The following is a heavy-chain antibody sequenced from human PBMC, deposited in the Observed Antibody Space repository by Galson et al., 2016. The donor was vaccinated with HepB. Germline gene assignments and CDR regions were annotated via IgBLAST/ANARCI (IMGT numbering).Heavy chain of an antibody. Sequence: SLRLSCAASGFTFSSYAMSWVRQAPGKGLERVSAISGSGGSTYYADSVKGRFTISRDSSKNTLYLQMNSLRAEDTAVYYCARGFTAYIVATDYWGQGTLVTVSS. D-gene: IGHD5-12*01. J-gene: IGHJ4*02. V-gene: IGHV3-23*01. CDR3: ARGFTAYIVATDY. CDR2: ISGSGGST. CDR1: GFTFSSYA.